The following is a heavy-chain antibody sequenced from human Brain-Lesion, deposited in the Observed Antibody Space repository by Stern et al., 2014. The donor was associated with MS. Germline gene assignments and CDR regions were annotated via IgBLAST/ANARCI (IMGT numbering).Heavy chain of an antibody. CDR2: IGSRGSPI. Sequence: VQLVGSGGGLVKPGGSLRLSCAASGLTFSDYDMSWIRQAPGTGLEWVSYIGSRGSPIYYAESVKGRFPISRDNAENSLYLQMNSLRADDTAVYYCVAGMERWGQGTLVTVSS. CDR3: VAGMER. V-gene: IGHV3-11*01. CDR1: GLTFSDYD. D-gene: IGHD1-26*01. J-gene: IGHJ4*02.